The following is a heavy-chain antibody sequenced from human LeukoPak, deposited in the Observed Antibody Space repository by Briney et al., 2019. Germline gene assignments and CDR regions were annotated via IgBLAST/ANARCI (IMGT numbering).Heavy chain of an antibody. Sequence: QPGGSLRLSCAASGFTFSSYAMSWVRQAPGKGLEWVSAISGSGGSTYYADSVKGRFTISRDNAKNSLYLQMNSLRAEDTAVYYCARDRVYGSGSYYMDWGRQSVGFDYWGQGTLVTVSS. CDR2: ISGSGGST. J-gene: IGHJ4*02. V-gene: IGHV3-23*01. D-gene: IGHD3-10*01. CDR3: ARDRVYGSGSYYMDWGRQSVGFDY. CDR1: GFTFSSYA.